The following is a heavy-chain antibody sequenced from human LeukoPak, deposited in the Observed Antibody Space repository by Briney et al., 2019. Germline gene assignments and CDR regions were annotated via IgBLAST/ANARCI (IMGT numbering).Heavy chain of an antibody. CDR2: ITNSGGGT. J-gene: IGHJ4*02. CDR1: GFTFSNYA. Sequence: PGGSLRLSCAASGFTFSNYAMSWVRQAPGKGLEWVSGITNSGGGTFYADSVKGRFTISRDNSKNTLYLQMNNLRAEDTAIYYCAKKGAVTATGYLDYWGQGTLVTVSS. V-gene: IGHV3-23*01. D-gene: IGHD2-21*02. CDR3: AKKGAVTATGYLDY.